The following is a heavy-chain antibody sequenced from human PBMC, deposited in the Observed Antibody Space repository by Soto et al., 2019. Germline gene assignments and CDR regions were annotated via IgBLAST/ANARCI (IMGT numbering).Heavy chain of an antibody. J-gene: IGHJ3*02. CDR3: ARDSSSSSGAFDI. CDR2: INPNSGGT. Sequence: GASVKVSCKASGYTFTGYYMHWVRQAPGQGLEWMGWINPNSGGTNYAQKFQGRVTMTRDTSISTAYMELSRLRSDDTAVYYCARDSSSSSGAFDIWGQGTMVTVS. D-gene: IGHD6-6*01. V-gene: IGHV1-2*02. CDR1: GYTFTGYY.